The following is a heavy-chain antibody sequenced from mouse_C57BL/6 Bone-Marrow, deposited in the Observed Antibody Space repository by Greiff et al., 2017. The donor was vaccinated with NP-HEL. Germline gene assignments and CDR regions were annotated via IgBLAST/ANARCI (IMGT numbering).Heavy chain of an antibody. CDR1: GYTFTSYW. Sequence: VQLQQPGAELVKPGASVKMSCKASGYTFTSYWITWVKQRPGQGLGWIGDIYPGSGSTNYNEKFKSKATLTVDTSSSTAYMQLSSLTSEDSAVYYCARETITTVVPFDVWGTGTTVTVSS. D-gene: IGHD1-1*01. CDR2: IYPGSGST. J-gene: IGHJ1*03. V-gene: IGHV1-55*01. CDR3: ARETITTVVPFDV.